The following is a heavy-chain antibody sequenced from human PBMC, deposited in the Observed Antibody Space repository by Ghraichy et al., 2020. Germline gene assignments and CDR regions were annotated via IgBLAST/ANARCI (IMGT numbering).Heavy chain of an antibody. Sequence: GGSLRLSCAASGFTFSGYWMTWVRQAPGKGLEWVASIKQDGSEEIYVDSVKGRFTISRDNAKTSLELQMNSLRAEDTAVYYCAKNVVAAGKIYYYYYGMDVWGQGTTVTVSS. J-gene: IGHJ6*02. CDR3: AKNVVAAGKIYYYYYGMDV. V-gene: IGHV3-7*01. CDR2: IKQDGSEE. D-gene: IGHD2-2*01. CDR1: GFTFSGYW.